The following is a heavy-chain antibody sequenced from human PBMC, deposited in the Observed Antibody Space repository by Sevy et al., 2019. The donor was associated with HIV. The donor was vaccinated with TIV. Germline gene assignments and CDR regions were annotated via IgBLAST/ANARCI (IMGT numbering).Heavy chain of an antibody. D-gene: IGHD6-19*01. CDR3: AGPTLTYSSGWSYYDH. CDR2: IRYTGST. J-gene: IGHJ4*02. Sequence: SETLSLTCTVSGASISSSGYYWGWIRQPPGMGLEWIASIRYTGSTYYNPSLRSRVTISADASKNQFSLRLNSVTAADTAVYYCAGPTLTYSSGWSYYDHWGQGTVVTVSS. V-gene: IGHV4-39*01. CDR1: GASISSSGYY.